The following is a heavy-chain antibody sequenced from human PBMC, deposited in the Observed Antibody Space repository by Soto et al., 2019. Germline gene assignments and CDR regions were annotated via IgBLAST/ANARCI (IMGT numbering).Heavy chain of an antibody. CDR3: ARDGGNAIFVVVIPYGMDV. Sequence: QVQLVESGGGVVQPGRSLRLSCAASGFTFSSYGMHWVRQAPGKGLEWVAVIWSDGSKRYYADSVKGRFTVSRDNYKNIMYLQMNSLRAEDTAVFYCARDGGNAIFVVVIPYGMDVWGQGNTVTVSS. D-gene: IGHD3-3*02. J-gene: IGHJ6*02. V-gene: IGHV3-33*01. CDR2: IWSDGSKR. CDR1: GFTFSSYG.